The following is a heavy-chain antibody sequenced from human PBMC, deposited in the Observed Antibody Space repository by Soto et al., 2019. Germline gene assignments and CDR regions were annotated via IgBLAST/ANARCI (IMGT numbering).Heavy chain of an antibody. Sequence: SETLSLTCTVSGGSISSGGYYWSWIRQHPGKGPEWIAYVSSRGSTKYSPSLKSRVTISVDTSRNQFSLKLNSVTAADTAVYYCARDPGYSGYVFDYWGQGTLVTVSS. CDR2: VSSRGST. CDR1: GGSISSGGYY. CDR3: ARDPGYSGYVFDY. D-gene: IGHD5-12*01. V-gene: IGHV4-61*08. J-gene: IGHJ4*02.